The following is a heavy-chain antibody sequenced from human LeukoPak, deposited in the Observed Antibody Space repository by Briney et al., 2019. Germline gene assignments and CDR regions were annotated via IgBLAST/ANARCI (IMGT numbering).Heavy chain of an antibody. CDR2: ISYDGSNK. J-gene: IGHJ4*02. CDR3: AVKGGYNDLDAPFDY. V-gene: IGHV3-30*03. D-gene: IGHD5-12*01. CDR1: GFTFSSYG. Sequence: PGGSLRLSCAASGFTFSSYGMHWVRQAPGKGLEWVAVISYDGSNKYYADSMKGRFTISRDNSKNTLYLQMNSLRVEDTAVYYCAVKGGYNDLDAPFDYWGPGTLVTVSS.